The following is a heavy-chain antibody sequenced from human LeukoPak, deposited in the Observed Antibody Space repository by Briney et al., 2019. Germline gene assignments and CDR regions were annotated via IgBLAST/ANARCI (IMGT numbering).Heavy chain of an antibody. J-gene: IGHJ4*02. CDR1: GGSISSGGYY. V-gene: IGHV4-31*03. CDR2: IYYSGST. Sequence: PSQTLSLTCTVSGGSISSGGYYWSWIRQHPGKGLEWIGYIYYSGSTYYNPSLKSRVTISVDTSKNQFSLKLSSVTAADTAVYYCARRRRYFDWLQDGGDFDYWGQGTLVTVSS. CDR3: ARRRRYFDWLQDGGDFDY. D-gene: IGHD3-9*01.